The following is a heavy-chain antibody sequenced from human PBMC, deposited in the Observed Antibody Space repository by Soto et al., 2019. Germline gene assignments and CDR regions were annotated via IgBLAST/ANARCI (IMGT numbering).Heavy chain of an antibody. V-gene: IGHV1-69*13. CDR2: IIPIFGTA. Sequence: SVKVSCKASGGTFSSYAISWVRQAPGQGLEWMGGIIPIFGTANYAQKFQGRVTITADESTSTAYMELSSLRSEDTAVYYCARDLGDILTGYRTYYYYYGMDVWGQGITVTVSS. CDR3: ARDLGDILTGYRTYYYYYGMDV. J-gene: IGHJ6*02. CDR1: GGTFSSYA. D-gene: IGHD3-9*01.